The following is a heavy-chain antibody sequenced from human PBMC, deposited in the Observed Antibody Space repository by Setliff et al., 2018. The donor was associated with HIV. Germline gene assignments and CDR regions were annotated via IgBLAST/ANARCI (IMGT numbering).Heavy chain of an antibody. J-gene: IGHJ6*03. Sequence: GASVKVSCKASGYTFTGYYMHWVRQAPGQGLEWMGWINPNSGNTGYAQKFQGRVTMTRDTSISTAYMELNNLKFEDTAVYYCARARRDSYDRGRRNHYYIDVWGKGTTVTVSS. D-gene: IGHD3-22*01. CDR3: ARARRDSYDRGRRNHYYIDV. CDR2: INPNSGNT. CDR1: GYTFTGYY. V-gene: IGHV1-8*02.